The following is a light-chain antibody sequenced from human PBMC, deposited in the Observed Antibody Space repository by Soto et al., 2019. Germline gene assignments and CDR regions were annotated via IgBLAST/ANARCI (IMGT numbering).Light chain of an antibody. CDR1: QGISNY. CDR3: LKDNSTPYP. Sequence: DIQMTQSPSSLSASVGDRVTITCRSSQGISNYLAWYQQKPGKVPKLLIYAASTLQSGVPSRFSGSGSGTDLTLTISSLQPEDVATYYCLKDNSTPYPFGQGTKLELK. CDR2: AAS. J-gene: IGKJ2*01. V-gene: IGKV1-27*01.